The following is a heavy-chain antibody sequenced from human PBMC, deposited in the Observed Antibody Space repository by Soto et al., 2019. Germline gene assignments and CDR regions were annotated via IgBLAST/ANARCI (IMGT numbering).Heavy chain of an antibody. CDR2: IGTDGNT. CDR1: GFTFNSYA. CDR3: VRKYPGTRPFDY. D-gene: IGHD2-2*01. V-gene: IGHV3-23*01. Sequence: VGSLRLSCAASGFTFNSYAMNWVRQAPGKGLAWVSAIGTDGNTYYANSVKGRFTISRDNSRTTLYLQMNSLRVEDTALYYCVRKYPGTRPFDYWGQGTLVTVSS. J-gene: IGHJ4*01.